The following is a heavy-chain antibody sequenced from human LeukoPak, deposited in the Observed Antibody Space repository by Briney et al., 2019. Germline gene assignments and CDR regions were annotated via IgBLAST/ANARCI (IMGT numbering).Heavy chain of an antibody. CDR2: IKKDGSEK. V-gene: IGHV3-7*01. CDR3: ARDRGADYYDSSAYHY. D-gene: IGHD3-22*01. J-gene: IGHJ4*02. Sequence: GGSLRLSCAASGLTFSSYWMSWVRQAPGKGLEWVANIKKDGSEKYYVDSVKGRFTISRDNAKTSLYLQMNSLRAEDTAVYYCARDRGADYYDSSAYHYWGQGTLVTVSS. CDR1: GLTFSSYW.